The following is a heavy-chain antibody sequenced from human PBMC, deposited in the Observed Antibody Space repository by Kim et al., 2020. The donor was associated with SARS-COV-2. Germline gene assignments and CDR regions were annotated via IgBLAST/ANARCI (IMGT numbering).Heavy chain of an antibody. CDR1: GFTFSSYS. CDR2: ISSSSSYI. D-gene: IGHD6-13*01. Sequence: GGSLRLSCAASGFTFSSYSMNWVRQAPGKGLEWVSSISSSSSYIYYADSVKGRFTISRDNAKNSLYLQMNSLRAEDTAVYYCARDAHSSSWVFDIWGQGTMVTVSS. J-gene: IGHJ3*02. V-gene: IGHV3-21*01. CDR3: ARDAHSSSWVFDI.